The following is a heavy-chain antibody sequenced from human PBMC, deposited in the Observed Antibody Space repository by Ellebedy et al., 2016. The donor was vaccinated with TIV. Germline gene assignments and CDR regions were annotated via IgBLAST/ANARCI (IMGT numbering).Heavy chain of an antibody. CDR2: ISSSSIYI. V-gene: IGHV3-21*01. J-gene: IGHJ5*02. CDR3: ARAHRGWFDP. D-gene: IGHD1-14*01. Sequence: GGSLRLSCAASGFTFSSYTMNWVRQAPGKGLEWLSSISSSSIYIYYADSVKGRFTISRDNAKNSLYLQMNSLRAEDTAVYYCARAHRGWFDPWGQGTLVTVSP. CDR1: GFTFSSYT.